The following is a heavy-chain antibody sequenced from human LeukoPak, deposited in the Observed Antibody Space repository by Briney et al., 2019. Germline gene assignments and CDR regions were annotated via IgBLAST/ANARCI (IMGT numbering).Heavy chain of an antibody. CDR3: ARGYCSSTRCEDAFDI. V-gene: IGHV1-18*01. CDR1: GYTFASYG. CDR2: ISAYNGNT. J-gene: IGHJ3*02. Sequence: ASVKVSCKASGYTFASYGISWVRQAPGQGLEWMGWISAYNGNTNYAQKLQGRVIMTTDTSTSTAYMELRSLRSDDTALYYCARGYCSSTRCEDAFDIWGQGTLVTVSS. D-gene: IGHD2-2*01.